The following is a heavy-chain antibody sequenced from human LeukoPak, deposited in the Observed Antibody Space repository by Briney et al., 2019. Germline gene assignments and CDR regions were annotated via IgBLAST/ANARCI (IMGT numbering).Heavy chain of an antibody. CDR3: AKPAGIGYFDY. J-gene: IGHJ4*02. CDR2: ISYDGSDK. CDR1: GFTFSSYA. V-gene: IGHV3-30-3*02. Sequence: GRSLRLSCAASGFTFSSYAMRWVRQAPGKGLEWVAIISYDGSDKYYADSVKGRFTISRDNSKNTLYLQMNSLRAEDTAVYYCAKPAGIGYFDYWGQGTLVTVSS.